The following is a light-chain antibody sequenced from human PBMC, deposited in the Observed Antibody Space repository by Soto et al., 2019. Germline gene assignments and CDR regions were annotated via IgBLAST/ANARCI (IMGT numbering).Light chain of an antibody. CDR3: QQFGSSGPLT. V-gene: IGKV3-20*01. CDR1: QSLSSGY. J-gene: IGKJ4*01. CDR2: GAS. Sequence: EIVLTQSPGTLSLSPGERVTLSCRASQSLSSGYLAWYQQKPGQAPRLLIYGASSRATGIPNRFSGSGSGTDFTLTISRLEPEDFAVYYCQQFGSSGPLTFGGGTKVDI.